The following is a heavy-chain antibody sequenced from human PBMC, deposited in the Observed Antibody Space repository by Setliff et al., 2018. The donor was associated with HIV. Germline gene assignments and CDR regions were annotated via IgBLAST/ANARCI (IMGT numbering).Heavy chain of an antibody. CDR2: ISGSGGGT. J-gene: IGHJ5*01. CDR3: AELREGHVYSQYDS. CDR1: GFTFTSYA. V-gene: IGHV3-23*01. Sequence: GGSLRLSCAASGFTFTSYAMNWVRQAPGKGLEWVSGISGSGGGTYYADSVKGRFTISRDNSQNALYLQMDSLRAEDTAVYHCAELREGHVYSQYDSWGHGTLVTVSS. D-gene: IGHD2-15*01.